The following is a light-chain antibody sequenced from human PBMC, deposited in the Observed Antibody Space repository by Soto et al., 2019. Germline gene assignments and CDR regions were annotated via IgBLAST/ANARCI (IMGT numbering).Light chain of an antibody. J-gene: IGKJ4*01. CDR1: PSFRSC. V-gene: IGKV1-5*01. CDR2: DAS. Sequence: DIQMTKSPSTLSASVGDRVTITCRASPSFRSCLAWYQQKPGKAPKFLIYDASSLESGVPARFSGSGAGTEFTLTISSLQPEDFAIYYCQQYDNSPRTFGGGTKVEI. CDR3: QQYDNSPRT.